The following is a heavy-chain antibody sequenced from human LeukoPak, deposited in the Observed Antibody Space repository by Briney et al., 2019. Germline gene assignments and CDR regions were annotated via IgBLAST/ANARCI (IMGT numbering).Heavy chain of an antibody. J-gene: IGHJ2*01. CDR3: ARVDVDTAIPLYWYFDL. D-gene: IGHD5-18*01. CDR2: IYYSGST. V-gene: IGHV4-59*01. CDR1: GGPISWYF. Sequence: PSETLSLICTVSGGPISWYFWLWMRQPPGRELAGIGYIYYSGSTNYYPSLKSRVTISVDTSNNQFSLKLSSVTAADTAVYYCARVDVDTAIPLYWYFDLWGRGTLVTVSS.